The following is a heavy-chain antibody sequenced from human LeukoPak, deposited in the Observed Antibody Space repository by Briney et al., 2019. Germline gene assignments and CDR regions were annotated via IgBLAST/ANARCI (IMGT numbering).Heavy chain of an antibody. J-gene: IGHJ4*02. D-gene: IGHD3-22*01. CDR2: IYYSGST. Sequence: SETLSLTCTVSGGSISSYYWSWIRQPPGKGLGWIGHIYYSGSTNYNPSLKSRVTISVDTSKNQFSLKLSSVTAADTAVYYCARGKPTFNYYDSSGYYSFYFDYWGQGTLVTVSS. CDR1: GGSISSYY. V-gene: IGHV4-59*01. CDR3: ARGKPTFNYYDSSGYYSFYFDY.